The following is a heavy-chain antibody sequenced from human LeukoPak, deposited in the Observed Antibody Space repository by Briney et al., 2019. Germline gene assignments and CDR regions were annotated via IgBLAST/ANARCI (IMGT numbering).Heavy chain of an antibody. CDR3: GRDFGLVGTKRSFDL. CDR1: GFTFTDYY. J-gene: IGHJ3*01. Sequence: GGALRLSCAASGFTFTDYYMGWIRQAPGKGLEWLSYISGSGTTIFYAASVKGRFTISRDNAKNSVDLQMNSLRAEDTAVYYCGRDFGLVGTKRSFDLWGQGTMVTVSS. V-gene: IGHV3-11*01. D-gene: IGHD1-7*01. CDR2: ISGSGTTI.